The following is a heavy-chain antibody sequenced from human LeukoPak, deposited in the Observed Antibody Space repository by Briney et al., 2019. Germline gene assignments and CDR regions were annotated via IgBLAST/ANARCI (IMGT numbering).Heavy chain of an antibody. CDR3: AREGSDYYGSGSYYRSYYCYMDA. CDR1: GGSISSSSYY. Sequence: SETLSLTCTVSGGSISSSSYYWGWIRQPPGKGLEWIGSIYYSGSTYYNPSLKSRVTISVDTSKNQFSLKLSSVTAADTAVYYCAREGSDYYGSGSYYRSYYCYMDAWGKGTTVTISS. V-gene: IGHV4-39*07. J-gene: IGHJ6*03. CDR2: IYYSGST. D-gene: IGHD3-10*01.